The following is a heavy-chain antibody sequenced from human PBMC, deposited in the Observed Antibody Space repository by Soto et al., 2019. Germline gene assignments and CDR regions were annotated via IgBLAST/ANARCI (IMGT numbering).Heavy chain of an antibody. J-gene: IGHJ6*02. V-gene: IGHV3-23*01. CDR1: GFTFSSYA. CDR2: ISGSGGST. CDR3: AKGSITIFGVVISYGMDV. D-gene: IGHD3-3*01. Sequence: GGSLRLSCAGSGFTFSSYAMSWGRQAPGKGLEWVSAISGSGGSTYYADSVKGRFTISRDNSKKTLYLQMNSLRAEDTAVYYCAKGSITIFGVVISYGMDVWGQGTTVTVSS.